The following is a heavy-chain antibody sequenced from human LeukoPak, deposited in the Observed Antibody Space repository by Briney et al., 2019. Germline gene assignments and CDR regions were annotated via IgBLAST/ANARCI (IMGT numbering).Heavy chain of an antibody. Sequence: GASVKVSCKASGGTFSSYAISWVRQAPGQGLEWMGGIIPIFGTANYAQKFQGRVTITADESTSTAYMELSSLRSEDTAVYYCAGIAAAGTNNLDAFDIWGQGTMVTVSS. J-gene: IGHJ3*02. CDR2: IIPIFGTA. D-gene: IGHD6-13*01. V-gene: IGHV1-69*13. CDR3: AGIAAAGTNNLDAFDI. CDR1: GGTFSSYA.